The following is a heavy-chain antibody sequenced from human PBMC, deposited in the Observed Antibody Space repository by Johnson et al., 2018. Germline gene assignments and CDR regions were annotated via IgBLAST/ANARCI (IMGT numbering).Heavy chain of an antibody. J-gene: IGHJ3*02. CDR1: GFTFSSYS. Sequence: VQLVESGGGLVQPGGSLRLSCAASGFTFSSYSMNWVRQAPGKGLEWVSYISSSSSTIYYADSVKGRFTISRDNAKNSLYLQMNSLRAEDTAVYYCASDQGSGYSVDAFDIWGQGTMVTVSS. V-gene: IGHV3-48*01. CDR3: ASDQGSGYSVDAFDI. D-gene: IGHD3-22*01. CDR2: ISSSSSTI.